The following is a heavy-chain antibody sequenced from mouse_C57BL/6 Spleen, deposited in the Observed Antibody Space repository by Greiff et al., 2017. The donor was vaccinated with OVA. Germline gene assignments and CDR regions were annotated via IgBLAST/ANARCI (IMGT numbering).Heavy chain of an antibody. D-gene: IGHD2-3*01. V-gene: IGHV3-6*01. J-gene: IGHJ4*01. CDR3: AREDDGYYVPYYYAMDY. CDR1: SYSITSGYY. CDR2: ISYDGSN. Sequence: ESGPGLVKPSQSLSLTCSVTSYSITSGYYWNWIRQFPGNKLEWMGYISYDGSNNYNPSLKNRISITRDTSKNQFFLKLNSVTTEDTATYYCAREDDGYYVPYYYAMDYWGQGTSVTVSS.